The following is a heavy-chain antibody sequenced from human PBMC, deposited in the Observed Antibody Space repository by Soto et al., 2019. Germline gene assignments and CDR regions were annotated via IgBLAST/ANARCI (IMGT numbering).Heavy chain of an antibody. CDR1: GFSFASYT. CDR2: ISGSGAVT. V-gene: IGHV3-23*01. J-gene: IGHJ5*02. Sequence: EVRLLESGADLVQPGGSLRLSCAASGFSFASYTMSWVRQAPGEGLKWVSTISGSGAVTYYTDSVKGRFTISRDNSKNTLYLQLNSLRVEDTATYFCAKGLVGSTSPYHWAQGTLFTVSS. D-gene: IGHD6-6*01. CDR3: AKGLVGSTSPYH.